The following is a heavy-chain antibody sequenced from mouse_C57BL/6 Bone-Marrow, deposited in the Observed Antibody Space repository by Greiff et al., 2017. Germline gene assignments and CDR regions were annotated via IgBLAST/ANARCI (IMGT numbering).Heavy chain of an antibody. CDR3: ARTASSSWFAY. V-gene: IGHV14-2*01. J-gene: IGHJ3*01. CDR2: IAPAVGGT. CDR1: GFNIKDYY. D-gene: IGHD3-3*01. Sequence: EVQLQQPGAELVKPGASVKLSCTASGFNIKDYYMHWVKQRTEQGLAWIGRIAPAVGGTKYAPKFQGKDTITADTSSNTAYLQLSSLTSEDTAVHYYARTASSSWFAYWGQGTLVTVSA.